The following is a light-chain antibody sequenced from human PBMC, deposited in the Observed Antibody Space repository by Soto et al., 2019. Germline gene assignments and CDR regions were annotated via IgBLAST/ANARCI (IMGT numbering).Light chain of an antibody. CDR3: RSYDSSLYGYV. V-gene: IGLV1-40*01. Sequence: QSVLTQPPSVSGAPGQRVTISCAGSSSSIGAGYDVHWYQQLPGAAPKLLIYANSNRPSGVPDRFSGSKSGTSASLAITGFQAEDEADYYCRSYDSSLYGYVFGSGTKVTVL. CDR1: SSSIGAGYD. J-gene: IGLJ1*01. CDR2: ANS.